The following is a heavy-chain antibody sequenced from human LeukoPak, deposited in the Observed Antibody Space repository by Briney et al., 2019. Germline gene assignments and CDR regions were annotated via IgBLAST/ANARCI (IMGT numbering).Heavy chain of an antibody. CDR1: GYTFTSYG. J-gene: IGHJ3*02. CDR3: ARVAYDAFDI. CDR2: IIPIFGTA. D-gene: IGHD3-16*01. V-gene: IGHV1-69*13. Sequence: SVKVSCKASGYTFTSYGISWVRQAPGQGLEWMGGIIPIFGTANYAQKFQGRVTITADESTSTAYMELSSLRSEDTAVYYCARVAYDAFDIWGQGTMVTVSS.